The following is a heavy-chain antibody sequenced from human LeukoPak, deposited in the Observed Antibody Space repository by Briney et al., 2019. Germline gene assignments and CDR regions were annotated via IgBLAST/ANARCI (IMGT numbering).Heavy chain of an antibody. Sequence: GGSLRLSCAASGLTFSSHWMHWVRQAPGKGLVWVSRITNDGSSTTYANSVKGRFTISRDNAKNMLYLQVNSLRAEDTAVYYCARDLPIAAAGDPGAFDIWGQGTMVTVSS. CDR2: ITNDGSST. CDR3: ARDLPIAAAGDPGAFDI. CDR1: GLTFSSHW. V-gene: IGHV3-74*01. J-gene: IGHJ3*02. D-gene: IGHD6-13*01.